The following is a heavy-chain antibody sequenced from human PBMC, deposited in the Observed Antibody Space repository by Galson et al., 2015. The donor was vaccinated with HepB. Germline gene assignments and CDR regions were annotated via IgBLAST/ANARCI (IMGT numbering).Heavy chain of an antibody. J-gene: IGHJ4*02. V-gene: IGHV3-21*01. CDR2: ISSSSSHI. CDR1: GFTFSSYS. Sequence: SLRLSCAASGFTFSSYSMKWVRQAPGKGLEWVSSISSSSSHIYYAGSVTGRFTISRDNTKNSLYLQVNNLRAGDTAVYYCAGFGSGEYSWGQGTLVTVPS. CDR3: AGFGSGEYS. D-gene: IGHD3-3*01.